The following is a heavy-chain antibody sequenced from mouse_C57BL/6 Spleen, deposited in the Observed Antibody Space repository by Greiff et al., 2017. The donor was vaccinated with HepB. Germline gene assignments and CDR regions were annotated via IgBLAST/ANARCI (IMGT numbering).Heavy chain of an antibody. CDR3: ARSYGSSYCWFAY. V-gene: IGHV1-78*01. CDR1: GYTFTDHT. D-gene: IGHD1-1*01. Sequence: VQLQQSDAELVKPGASVKISCKVSGYTFTDHTIHWMKQRPEQGLEWIGYIYPRDGSTKYNEKFKGKATLTADKSSSKAYMQLNILTSEDSAVYFCARSYGSSYCWFAYWGQGTLVTVSA. CDR2: IYPRDGST. J-gene: IGHJ3*01.